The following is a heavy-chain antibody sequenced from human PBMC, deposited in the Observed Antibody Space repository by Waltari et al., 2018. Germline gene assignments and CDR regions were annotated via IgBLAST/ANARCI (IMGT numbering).Heavy chain of an antibody. CDR3: ASSPKEGY. J-gene: IGHJ4*02. CDR2: IFSGGNT. Sequence: EVQLVESGGGLIQPGGSLRVSCAASGFTVNNNYMIWVRQAPGKGLEWVSLIFSGGNTFYADSVRGRFTISRDSSKNTLYLQMNSLRTEDAAVYYCASSPKEGYWGQGTLVTASS. V-gene: IGHV3-53*01. CDR1: GFTVNNNY.